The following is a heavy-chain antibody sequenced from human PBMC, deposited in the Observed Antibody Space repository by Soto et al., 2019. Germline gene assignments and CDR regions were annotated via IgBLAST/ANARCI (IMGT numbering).Heavy chain of an antibody. CDR1: GGTFRTYA. D-gene: IGHD6-19*01. CDR3: AKGAVAGPPPSYYYYGMDV. J-gene: IGHJ6*02. CDR2: IIPIFGTV. V-gene: IGHV1-69*12. Sequence: QVQLLQSGAEVKKPGSSVRVSCEASGGTFRTYAISWVRQAPGQGLEWMGEIIPIFGTVNYAQKFQGRVTITADESTTTVYMDLRSLRSEDTAVYYCAKGAVAGPPPSYYYYGMDVWGQGTTVTVSS.